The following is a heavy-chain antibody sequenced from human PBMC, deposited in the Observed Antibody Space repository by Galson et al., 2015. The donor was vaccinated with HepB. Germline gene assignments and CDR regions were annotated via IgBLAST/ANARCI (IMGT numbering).Heavy chain of an antibody. Sequence: SLRLSCAASGFTFSNYAMHWVRQAPGKGLEWVAVISYDGSNKYYTDSVKGRFTISRDNSKNTLYLQMNSLRPEDTAVYYCTRDRMNVVLRFLEGSPGSGPLSDWGHGTLV. CDR2: ISYDGSNK. J-gene: IGHJ4*01. CDR3: TRDRMNVVLRFLEGSPGSGPLSD. CDR1: GFTFSNYA. D-gene: IGHD3-3*01. V-gene: IGHV3-30-3*01.